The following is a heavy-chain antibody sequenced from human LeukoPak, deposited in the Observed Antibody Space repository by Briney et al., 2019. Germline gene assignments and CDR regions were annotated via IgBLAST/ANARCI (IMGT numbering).Heavy chain of an antibody. CDR1: GFTLSSYG. Sequence: GGSLRLSCAASGFTLSSYGMHWVRQAPGKGLEWVAVILTDGSKEFYTDSVRGRFTTSRDNAKNTLYLQMNSLRAEDTAVYYCARDYLGWFDPWGQGTLVTVSS. V-gene: IGHV3-33*01. CDR3: ARDYLGWFDP. J-gene: IGHJ5*02. CDR2: ILTDGSKE.